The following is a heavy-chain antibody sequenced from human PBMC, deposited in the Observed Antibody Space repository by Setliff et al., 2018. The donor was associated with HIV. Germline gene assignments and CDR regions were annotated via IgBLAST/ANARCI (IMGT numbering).Heavy chain of an antibody. D-gene: IGHD1-20*01. Sequence: PGESLKISCMGFGYSFTNYWIAWARQMPGKGLEWMGIIYPDNSDTNYSPSFRGQVTMSADKSINTAYLQWDSLKASDSAMYYCARGKNKWNPGDYWGQGTVVTVSS. CDR1: GYSFTNYW. CDR3: ARGKNKWNPGDY. J-gene: IGHJ4*02. V-gene: IGHV5-51*01. CDR2: IYPDNSDT.